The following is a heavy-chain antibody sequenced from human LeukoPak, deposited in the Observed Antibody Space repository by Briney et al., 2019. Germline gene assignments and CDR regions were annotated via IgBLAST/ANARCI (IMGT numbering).Heavy chain of an antibody. J-gene: IGHJ4*02. V-gene: IGHV3-23*01. CDR2: ISGSGGST. Sequence: GGSLRLSCAASGFTVDSNYLSWVRQAPGKGLEWVSAISGSGGSTYYADSVKGRFTISRDSSKNTLYLQMNSLRAEDTAVYYCAKDAVDSYGYDYWGQGTLVTVSS. CDR1: GFTVDSNY. CDR3: AKDAVDSYGYDY. D-gene: IGHD5-18*01.